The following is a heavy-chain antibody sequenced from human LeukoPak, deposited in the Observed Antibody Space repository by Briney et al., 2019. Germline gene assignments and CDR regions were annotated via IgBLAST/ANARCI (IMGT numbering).Heavy chain of an antibody. J-gene: IGHJ4*02. D-gene: IGHD1-14*01. CDR2: IRQDGGDQ. CDR3: AREEGTGGFDY. CDR1: GFTFSSYW. Sequence: GGSLRLSCVASGFTFSSYWMTWVRQAPGKGLEWVANIRQDGGDQYYVDSVKGRFTISRDNAKNSLYLQMNSLRAEDTAVYYCAREEGTGGFDYWGQGTLVTVSS. V-gene: IGHV3-7*01.